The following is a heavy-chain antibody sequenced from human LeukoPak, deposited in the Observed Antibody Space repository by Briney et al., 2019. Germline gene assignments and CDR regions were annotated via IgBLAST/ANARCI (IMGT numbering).Heavy chain of an antibody. D-gene: IGHD6-13*01. CDR1: GFTFSTYV. CDR2: ISHNGDST. J-gene: IGHJ5*02. V-gene: IGHV3-64*01. CDR3: ARDGPGYSSGWYWFDP. Sequence: QPGGSLRLSCAASGFTFSTYVVHWVRQAPGKGLEYVSTISHNGDSTFYANSVKGRFTISRDNSKNTLYLQMGSLRPEDMAVYYCARDGPGYSSGWYWFDPWGQGTLVTVSS.